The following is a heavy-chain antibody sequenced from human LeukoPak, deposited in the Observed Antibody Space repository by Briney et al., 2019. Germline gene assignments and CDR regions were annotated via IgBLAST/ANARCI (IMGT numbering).Heavy chain of an antibody. CDR1: GFTFSSYA. CDR3: ATHTSGYYSIDY. J-gene: IGHJ4*02. D-gene: IGHD3-22*01. Sequence: PGGSLRLSCAASGFTFSSYAMSWVRQAPGKGLEWVSTISGGGGSTYYADSVKGRFTISRDNSKNTLYLQVNSLRAEDTAVYYCATHTSGYYSIDYWGQGTLVTVSS. V-gene: IGHV3-23*01. CDR2: ISGGGGST.